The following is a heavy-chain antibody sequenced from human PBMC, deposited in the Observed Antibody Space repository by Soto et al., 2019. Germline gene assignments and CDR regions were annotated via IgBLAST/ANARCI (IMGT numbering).Heavy chain of an antibody. D-gene: IGHD4-17*01. Sequence: TGGSLRLSCAASGFTFSSYGMHWVRQAPGKGLEWVAVISYDGSNKYYADSVKGRFTISRDNSKNTLYLQMNSLRAEDTAVYYCAKDLDYGDPYYFDYWGQGTLVTVSS. CDR2: ISYDGSNK. CDR1: GFTFSSYG. CDR3: AKDLDYGDPYYFDY. V-gene: IGHV3-30*18. J-gene: IGHJ4*02.